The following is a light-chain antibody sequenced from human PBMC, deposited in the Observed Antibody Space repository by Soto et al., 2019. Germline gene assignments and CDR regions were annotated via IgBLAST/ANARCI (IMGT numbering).Light chain of an antibody. CDR3: QQYGDSLLT. CDR2: GGS. V-gene: IGKV3-20*01. Sequence: DSVLTKSPGTLSVSPAERATLSCGVSQSVSTNRLAWYKQKPGQAPRLLIYGGSSRATGIPVRFSGSGSETDFTLTITRLEPEDFAVYYCQQYGDSLLTFGGGTMVDVK. J-gene: IGKJ4*01. CDR1: QSVSTNR.